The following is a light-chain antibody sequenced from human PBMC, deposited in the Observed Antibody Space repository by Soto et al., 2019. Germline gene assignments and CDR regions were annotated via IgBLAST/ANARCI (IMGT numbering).Light chain of an antibody. V-gene: IGKV3-20*01. Sequence: EIVLTQSPGTLSLSPGERATLSCRASQSVSSSYLAWYQQKPGQAPRLLIYGASSRATGIPDRFSGSGSGTDFTFTITILEPEAFALYYCQQYGRAPTFTFGGGTKVEIK. CDR1: QSVSSSY. J-gene: IGKJ4*01. CDR3: QQYGRAPTFT. CDR2: GAS.